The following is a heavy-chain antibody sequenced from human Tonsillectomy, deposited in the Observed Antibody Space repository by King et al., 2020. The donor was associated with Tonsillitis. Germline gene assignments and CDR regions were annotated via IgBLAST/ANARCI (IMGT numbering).Heavy chain of an antibody. CDR1: GGSMSSYY. CDR2: IYYSGST. J-gene: IGHJ3*02. CDR3: ARDSSTSDTAAFDI. D-gene: IGHD6-13*01. Sequence: HVQLQESGPRLVKPSETLSLTCNVSGGSMSSYYWSWIRQPPGKGLEWIGYIYYSGSTNYNPSLRSRVTISVDTSKNQFSLRLSSVTAADTAVYYCARDSSTSDTAAFDIWGQGTMVTVSS. V-gene: IGHV4-59*12.